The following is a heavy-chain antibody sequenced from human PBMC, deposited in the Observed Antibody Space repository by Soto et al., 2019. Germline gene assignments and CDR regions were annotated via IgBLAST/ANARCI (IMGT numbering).Heavy chain of an antibody. CDR1: GGFVSSGSYY. J-gene: IGHJ3*02. D-gene: IGHD1-1*01. CDR3: ARVERGTATTVVDAFDI. Sequence: QVQLQQGGAGLLKPSETLSLTCAVYGGFVSSGSYYWSWIRQPPGKGLEWIGEMSHSGGTHFNPSLNSRVTISVDTSKNQFSLKMSSVTAADTALYYCARVERGTATTVVDAFDIWGPGTMVTVSS. CDR2: MSHSGGT. V-gene: IGHV4-34*01.